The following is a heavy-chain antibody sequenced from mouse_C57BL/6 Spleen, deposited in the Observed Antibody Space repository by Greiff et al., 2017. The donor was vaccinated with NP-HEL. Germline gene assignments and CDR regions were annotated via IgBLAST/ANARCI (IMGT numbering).Heavy chain of an antibody. Sequence: VKLVESGPELVKPGASVKISCKASGYTFTDYYINWVKQRPGQGLEWIGWIFPGSGSTYYNEKFKGKATLTVDKSSSTAYMLLSSLTSEDSAVYFCANYYGSSYWFAYWGQGTLVTVSA. J-gene: IGHJ3*01. V-gene: IGHV1-75*01. CDR1: GYTFTDYY. CDR2: IFPGSGST. CDR3: ANYYGSSYWFAY. D-gene: IGHD1-1*01.